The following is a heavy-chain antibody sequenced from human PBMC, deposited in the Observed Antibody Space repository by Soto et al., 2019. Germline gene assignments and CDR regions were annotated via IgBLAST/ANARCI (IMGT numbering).Heavy chain of an antibody. CDR1: GGTFSSYA. J-gene: IGHJ6*02. D-gene: IGHD6-19*01. Sequence: QVQLVQSGAEVKKPGSSVKVSCKASGGTFSSYAISWVRQAPGQGLEWMGGIIPIFGTANYAQKFQGRVTITADESTSTAYMELSSLRSEDTAVYYCAQNYHSSGWYRGDYYYYYGMDVWGQGTTVTVSS. CDR2: IIPIFGTA. V-gene: IGHV1-69*01. CDR3: AQNYHSSGWYRGDYYYYYGMDV.